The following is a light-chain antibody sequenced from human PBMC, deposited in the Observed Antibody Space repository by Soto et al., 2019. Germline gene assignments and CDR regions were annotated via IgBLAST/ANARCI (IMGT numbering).Light chain of an antibody. CDR1: QSVSSSY. J-gene: IGKJ2*01. V-gene: IGKV3-20*01. CDR2: GAS. CDR3: QQYGSSPYT. Sequence: EIVLTQSPGTLSLSPGERATLSCRASQSVSSSYLAWYQQTPGQAPRLLIYGASSRATGIPDRFSGGGSGTDFTLTISRLEPEDFAVYYCQQYGSSPYTFGQGTKLEI.